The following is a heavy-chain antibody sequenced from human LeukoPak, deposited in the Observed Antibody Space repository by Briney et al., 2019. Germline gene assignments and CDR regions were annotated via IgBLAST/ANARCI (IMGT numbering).Heavy chain of an antibody. CDR1: GFTFSHHG. CDR2: VGPSGART. J-gene: IGHJ6*03. D-gene: IGHD3-9*01. CDR3: AKCILTGYYKGYMDI. V-gene: IGHV3-23*01. Sequence: GGTLRLSCAASGFTFSHHGMNWVRQAPGKGLEWVSGVGPSGARTYYADSVKGRFTISRDNSKNTLYLQMNSLRAEDTAIYYCAKCILTGYYKGYMDIWGKGTTVTISS.